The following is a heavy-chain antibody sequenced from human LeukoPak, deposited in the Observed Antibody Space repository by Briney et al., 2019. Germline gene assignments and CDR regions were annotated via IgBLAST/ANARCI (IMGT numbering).Heavy chain of an antibody. J-gene: IGHJ6*02. V-gene: IGHV1-2*02. CDR3: ARVYGSGSYYYYGMDV. D-gene: IGHD3-10*01. Sequence: ASVKVSCKASSYTFTSYGISWVRQAPGQGLEWMGWINPNSGGTNYAQKFQGRVTMTRDTSISTAYMELSRLRSDDTAVYYCARVYGSGSYYYYGMDVWGQGTTVTVSS. CDR2: INPNSGGT. CDR1: SYTFTSYG.